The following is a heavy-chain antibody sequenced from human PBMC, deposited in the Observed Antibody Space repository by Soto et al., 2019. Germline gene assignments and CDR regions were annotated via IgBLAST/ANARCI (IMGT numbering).Heavy chain of an antibody. CDR3: AKGGEYSSSSAYFYY. Sequence: EVQLLESGGGLVQPGGSLRLSCAASGFTFSSYAMSWVRQAPGKGLEWVSAISGSGGSTYYADSVKGRFTISRDNSKNTLYLQMNSLRAKDTAVYYCAKGGEYSSSSAYFYYWGQGTLVTVSS. V-gene: IGHV3-23*01. CDR1: GFTFSSYA. CDR2: ISGSGGST. D-gene: IGHD6-6*01. J-gene: IGHJ4*02.